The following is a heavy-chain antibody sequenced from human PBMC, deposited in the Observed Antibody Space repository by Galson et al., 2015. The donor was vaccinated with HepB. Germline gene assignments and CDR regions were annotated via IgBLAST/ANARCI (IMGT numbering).Heavy chain of an antibody. Sequence: SLRLSCAASGFTFSSYSMNWVRQAPGKGLEWVSSISSSSSYMYYADSAKGRFTISRDNAKNSLYLQMNSLRAEDTAVYYCARDQYGDYRWFDPWGQGTLVTVSS. CDR1: GFTFSSYS. V-gene: IGHV3-21*01. D-gene: IGHD4-17*01. CDR2: ISSSSSYM. J-gene: IGHJ5*02. CDR3: ARDQYGDYRWFDP.